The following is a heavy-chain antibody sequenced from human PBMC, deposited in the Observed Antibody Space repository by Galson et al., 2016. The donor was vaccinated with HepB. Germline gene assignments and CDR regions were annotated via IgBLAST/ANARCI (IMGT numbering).Heavy chain of an antibody. CDR1: GFNFNTHG. CDR3: ASAIGWELLFD. CDR2: ISAYSGKT. Sequence: SVKVSCKASGFNFNTHGFNWVRQAPGQGLEWMGWISAYSGKTNYAQRFQGRVTMTTDPSASTAYMDVRSLTSDDTAVYFCASAIGWELLFDWGQGATVTVSS. V-gene: IGHV1-18*01. J-gene: IGHJ6*02. D-gene: IGHD2-15*01.